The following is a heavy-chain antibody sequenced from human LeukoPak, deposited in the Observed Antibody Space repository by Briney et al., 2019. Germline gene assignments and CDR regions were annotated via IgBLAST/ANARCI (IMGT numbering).Heavy chain of an antibody. CDR1: GGSFSGYY. CDR3: ERETDGDYFDY. Sequence: SETLSLTCAVYGGSFSGYYWSWIRQPPGKGLEWIGEINHSGSTNYNPSLKSRVTISVDTSKNQFSLKLSSVTAADTAVYYCERETDGDYFDYWGQGTLVTVSS. D-gene: IGHD4-17*01. CDR2: INHSGST. J-gene: IGHJ4*02. V-gene: IGHV4-34*01.